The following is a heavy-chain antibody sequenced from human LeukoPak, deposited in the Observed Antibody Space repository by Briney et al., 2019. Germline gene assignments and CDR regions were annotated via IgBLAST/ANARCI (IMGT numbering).Heavy chain of an antibody. CDR1: GGSFSGYY. CDR2: IYYSGST. V-gene: IGHV4-34*01. CDR3: ARRYYSSGFDY. D-gene: IGHD6-19*01. Sequence: SETLSLTCAVYGGSFSGYYWSWIRQPPGKGLEWIGSIYYSGSTYYNPSLKSRVTISVDTSKNKFSLKLSSVTAADTAVYYCARRYYSSGFDYRGQGTLVTVSS. J-gene: IGHJ4*02.